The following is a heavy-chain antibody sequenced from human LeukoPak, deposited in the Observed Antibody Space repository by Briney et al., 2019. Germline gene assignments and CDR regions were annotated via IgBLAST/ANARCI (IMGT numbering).Heavy chain of an antibody. V-gene: IGHV5-51*01. CDR3: ARFDRYYYDSSGYYYSNWFDP. CDR2: IYPGDSDT. J-gene: IGHJ5*02. Sequence: GESLKISCKGSGYSFTSYWIGWVRQMPGKGLEWMGIIYPGDSDTRYSPSFQAQVTVSADKSISTAYLQWSSLKASDTAMYYCARFDRYYYDSSGYYYSNWFDPWGQGTLVTVSS. CDR1: GYSFTSYW. D-gene: IGHD3-22*01.